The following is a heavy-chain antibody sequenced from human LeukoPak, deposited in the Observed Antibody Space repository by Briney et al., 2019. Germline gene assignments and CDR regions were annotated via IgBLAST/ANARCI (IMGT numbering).Heavy chain of an antibody. J-gene: IGHJ4*02. CDR1: GGTFSHYP. CDR3: ARGLSGEWKLPVAG. Sequence: SSVNVSRKDSGGTFSHYPISGLRQASGRGLDWLGKIIPILGIANYAQKFKGRVTITADKSTSTAYMELSRLRSEDTVVYYCARGLSGEWKLPVAGWGQGTLVTVSS. V-gene: IGHV1-69*04. D-gene: IGHD1-26*01. CDR2: IIPILGIA.